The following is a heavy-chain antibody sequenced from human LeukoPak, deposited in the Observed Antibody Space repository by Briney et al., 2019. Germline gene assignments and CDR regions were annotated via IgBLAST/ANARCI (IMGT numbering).Heavy chain of an antibody. V-gene: IGHV3-74*03. CDR3: ARDLDWIFFDY. CDR1: GFTFSTYW. D-gene: IGHD3-9*01. J-gene: IGHJ4*02. Sequence: GGSLRLSCAASGFTFSTYWMHWVRQAPGKGLVWVARIRPEGRTTAYADSVKGRFTISRDNAKNTLFLQMNSLSAEDTAVYYCARDLDWIFFDYCGQGTLVTVSS. CDR2: IRPEGRTT.